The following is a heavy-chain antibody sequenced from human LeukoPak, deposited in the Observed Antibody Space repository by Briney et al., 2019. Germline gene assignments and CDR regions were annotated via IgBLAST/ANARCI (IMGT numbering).Heavy chain of an antibody. J-gene: IGHJ4*02. CDR2: VNLQGST. V-gene: IGHV4-4*02. CDR1: GGSITSTNY. CDR3: ARVKRDPYSSILY. D-gene: IGHD6-13*01. Sequence: SETLSLTCGVSGGSITSTNYWTWVRQPPGKGLEWIREVNLQGSTNYNPSLMGRVAISVDMSENHISLQLTSVTAADTAVYYCARVKRDPYSSILYWGQGTLVTVSS.